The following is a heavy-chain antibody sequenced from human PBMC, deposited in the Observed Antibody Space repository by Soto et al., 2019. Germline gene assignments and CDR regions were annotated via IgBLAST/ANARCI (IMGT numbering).Heavy chain of an antibody. CDR1: GFTLLTYS. CDR3: ARGAGYGDHAGY. Sequence: EVQLVESGGALVQPGGSLRLSCAASGFTLLTYSMNWVRQAPGKGLEWVAYISSSGSAIYYADSVKGRFTISRDTANKSVYLQMNSLRDEDTAVYYCARGAGYGDHAGYWGQGTLVIVSS. D-gene: IGHD4-17*01. CDR2: ISSSGSAI. J-gene: IGHJ4*02. V-gene: IGHV3-48*02.